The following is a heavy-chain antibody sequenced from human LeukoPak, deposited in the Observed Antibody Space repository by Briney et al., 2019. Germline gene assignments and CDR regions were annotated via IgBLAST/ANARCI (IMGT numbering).Heavy chain of an antibody. CDR3: ARDSGNFFVDF. CDR1: GFTFSTYW. V-gene: IGHV3-7*01. J-gene: IGHJ4*02. D-gene: IGHD1-7*01. CDR2: IKPDGSQK. Sequence: PGGSLRLSCAASGFTFSTYWMTWVRQAPGKGLEWVANIKPDGSQKFCVDSVKGRFTISRDNAKNSLYLQMNSLGAEDTAVYYCARDSGNFFVDFWGQGTLVTVSA.